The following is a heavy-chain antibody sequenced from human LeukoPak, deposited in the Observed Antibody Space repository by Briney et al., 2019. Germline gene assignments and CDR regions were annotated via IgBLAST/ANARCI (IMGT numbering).Heavy chain of an antibody. CDR3: AKDHIKAVATMAVDY. V-gene: IGHV3-30*02. J-gene: IGHJ4*02. CDR2: IRYDGSNK. D-gene: IGHD5-12*01. CDR1: GFTFSSYG. Sequence: PGGSLRLSCAASGFTFSSYGMHWVRQAPGKGLEWVAFIRYDGSNKYYADSVKGRFTISRDNSKNTLYLQMNSLRAEDTAVYYCAKDHIKAVATMAVDYWGQGTLVTVSS.